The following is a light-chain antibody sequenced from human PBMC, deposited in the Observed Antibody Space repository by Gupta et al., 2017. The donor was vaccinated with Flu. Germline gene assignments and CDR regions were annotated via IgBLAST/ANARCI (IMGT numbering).Light chain of an antibody. CDR1: QSVKHF. J-gene: IGKJ4*01. V-gene: IGKV3-11*01. CDR3: QQRRNWPPIT. Sequence: GTLSLSPGDRATLSCRASQSVKHFLAGYQQKPGQAPRLLIYDASNRATGVPARFSGSGSGTDFTLTISSREPEDFAVYYCQQRRNWPPITFGGGTKVEIK. CDR2: DAS.